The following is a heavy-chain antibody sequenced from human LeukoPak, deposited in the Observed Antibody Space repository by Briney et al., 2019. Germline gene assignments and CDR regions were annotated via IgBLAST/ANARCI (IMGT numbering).Heavy chain of an antibody. D-gene: IGHD6-6*01. Sequence: ASVKVSCEASGYTFRTYGISWVRQAPGQGLEWLGWISTYSGNTNYAQKFQGRVTMTTDTSTSTAYMELRSMRSDDTAVYYCARGGSSSSYYMDVWGKGTTVTISS. CDR2: ISTYSGNT. J-gene: IGHJ6*03. V-gene: IGHV1-18*01. CDR1: GYTFRTYG. CDR3: ARGGSSSSYYMDV.